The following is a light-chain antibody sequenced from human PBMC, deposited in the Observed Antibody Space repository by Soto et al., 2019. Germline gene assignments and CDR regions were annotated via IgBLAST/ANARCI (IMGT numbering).Light chain of an antibody. CDR1: SSDVGGYNY. J-gene: IGLJ3*02. V-gene: IGLV2-8*01. CDR2: EVT. CDR3: SSYAARNNFYCV. Sequence: QSVLTQPPSAAGSLGQSVTISCTGTSSDVGGYNYVSWYQQYPGRAPKLMIYEVTKRPSGVPDRFSGSKSGNTASLTVSGLQAEDEADYCCSSYAARNNFYCVFGGGTKLTV.